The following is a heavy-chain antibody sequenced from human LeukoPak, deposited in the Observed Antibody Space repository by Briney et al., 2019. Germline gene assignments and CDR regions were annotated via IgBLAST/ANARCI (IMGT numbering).Heavy chain of an antibody. Sequence: ASVKVSCKASGYTFTSYYMHWVRQAPGQGLEWMGIINPSGGSTSYAQKFQGRVTMTRDTSTSTVYMELSSLRSEDTAVYYCARDLPSGSCFGGWFDPWGQGTLVTVSS. CDR2: INPSGGST. D-gene: IGHD1-26*01. CDR3: ARDLPSGSCFGGWFDP. CDR1: GYTFTSYY. J-gene: IGHJ5*02. V-gene: IGHV1-46*01.